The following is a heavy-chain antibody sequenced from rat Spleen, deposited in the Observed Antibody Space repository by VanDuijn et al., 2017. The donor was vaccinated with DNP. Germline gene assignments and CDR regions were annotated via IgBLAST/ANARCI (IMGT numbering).Heavy chain of an antibody. CDR2: ISYSGST. V-gene: IGHV3-1*01. Sequence: EVQLQESGPGLVKPSQSLSLTWSVTGYSITSNYWGWIRKFPGNKMEWIGYISYSGSTSYNPSLQSRISITRDTSKNQFFLHLNSVTTEDTAKYYCARWSDYFDYWGQGVMVTVSS. CDR1: GYSITSNY. J-gene: IGHJ2*01. CDR3: ARWSDYFDY.